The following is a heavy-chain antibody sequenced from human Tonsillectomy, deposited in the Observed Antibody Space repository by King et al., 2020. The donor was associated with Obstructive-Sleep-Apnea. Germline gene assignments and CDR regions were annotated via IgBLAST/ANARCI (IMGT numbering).Heavy chain of an antibody. V-gene: IGHV3-53*04. D-gene: IGHD3-22*01. CDR2: IYSGGST. CDR3: ARERDSSGYTNFDY. Sequence: VQLVESGGGLVQPGGSLRLSCAASGFTVSSNYMSWVRQAPGKGLEWVSVIYSGGSTYYADSVKGRFTISRHNSKNTLYLQMNSLRAEDTAVYYCARERDSSGYTNFDYWGQGTLVTVSS. CDR1: GFTVSSNY. J-gene: IGHJ4*02.